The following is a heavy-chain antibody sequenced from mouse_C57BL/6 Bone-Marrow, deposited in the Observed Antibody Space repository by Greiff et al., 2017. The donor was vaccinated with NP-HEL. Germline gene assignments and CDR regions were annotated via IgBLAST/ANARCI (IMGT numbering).Heavy chain of an antibody. CDR3: ASLLWLRRGYYFDY. D-gene: IGHD2-2*01. Sequence: QVQLKESGAELVRPGASVKLSCKASGYTFTDYYINWVKQRPGQGLEWIARIYPGSGNTYYNEKFKGKATLTAEKSSSTAYMQLSSLTSEDSAVYFCASLLWLRRGYYFDYWGQGTTLTVSS. J-gene: IGHJ2*01. CDR1: GYTFTDYY. CDR2: IYPGSGNT. V-gene: IGHV1-76*01.